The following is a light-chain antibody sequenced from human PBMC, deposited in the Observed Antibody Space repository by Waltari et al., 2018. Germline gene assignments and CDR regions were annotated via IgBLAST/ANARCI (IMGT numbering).Light chain of an antibody. CDR3: SSYTSSSTVV. Sequence: QSALTQPASVSGSPGQSIPTSFTGTSTDGCGVSYVSWYQHHPGKAPKLMIYDVRDRPSGVSNRCSGSKSGNTASLTISGLQAEAEADYYCSSYTSSSTVVFGGGTKLTVL. J-gene: IGLJ2*01. CDR2: DVR. CDR1: STDGCGVSY. V-gene: IGLV2-14*01.